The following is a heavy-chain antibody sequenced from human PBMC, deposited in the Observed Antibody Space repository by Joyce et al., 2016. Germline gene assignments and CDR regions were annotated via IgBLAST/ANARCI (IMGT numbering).Heavy chain of an antibody. J-gene: IGHJ6*03. CDR1: GFAFSSYS. D-gene: IGHD4-11*01. Sequence: EVQLVESGGGLVKPGGSLRLSCAASGFAFSSYSMNWVRQAPGKGLEWISSISSTTTYIYYADSVKGRFTISRDNAKNSLYLQMNSLRAEDTAVYYCARYSSSLWYYMDVWGKGTTVTVSS. CDR3: ARYSSSLWYYMDV. CDR2: ISSTTTYI. V-gene: IGHV3-21*01.